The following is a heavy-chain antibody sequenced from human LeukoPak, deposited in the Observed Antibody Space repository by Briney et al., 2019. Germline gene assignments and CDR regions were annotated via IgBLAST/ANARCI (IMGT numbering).Heavy chain of an antibody. CDR1: GYTFTSYG. Sequence: ASVKVSCKASGYTFTSYGISWVRQAPGQGLEWMGWISAYNGNTNYAQKLQGRVTMTTDTSTSTAYMELRSLRSDDTAVYYCVRLRLDIVVVPAAEYYFDYWGQGTLVTVSS. J-gene: IGHJ4*02. CDR3: VRLRLDIVVVPAAEYYFDY. D-gene: IGHD2-2*03. CDR2: ISAYNGNT. V-gene: IGHV1-18*04.